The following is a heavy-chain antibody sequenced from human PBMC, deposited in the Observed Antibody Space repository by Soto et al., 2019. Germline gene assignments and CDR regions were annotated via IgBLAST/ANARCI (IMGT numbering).Heavy chain of an antibody. CDR3: ASARWLQVKYYFDY. J-gene: IGHJ4*02. CDR1: GGTFSSYA. Sequence: SVEVSCKASGGTFSSYAISWVRQAPGQGLEWMGAIIPIFGTANYAQKFQGRVTITADESTSTAYMELSSLRSEDTAVYYCASARWLQVKYYFDYWGQGTLVTVSS. V-gene: IGHV1-69*13. D-gene: IGHD5-12*01. CDR2: IIPIFGTA.